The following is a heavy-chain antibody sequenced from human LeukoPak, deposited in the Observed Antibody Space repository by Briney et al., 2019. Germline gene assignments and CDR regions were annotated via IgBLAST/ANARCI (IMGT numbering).Heavy chain of an antibody. CDR3: ARDRKFDY. Sequence: GGSLRLSCAASGFTFSGYWMSWVRQAPGKGLEWVADIKQDGSEKYYVDSVKGRFTISRDNAKNSLYLHMNSLRVEDTAVYYCARDRKFDYWGQGTLVTVSS. CDR1: GFTFSGYW. CDR2: IKQDGSEK. J-gene: IGHJ4*02. V-gene: IGHV3-7*01.